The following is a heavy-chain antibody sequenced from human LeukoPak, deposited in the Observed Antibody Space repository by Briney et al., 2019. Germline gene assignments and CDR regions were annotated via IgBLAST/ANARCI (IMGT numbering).Heavy chain of an antibody. D-gene: IGHD5-12*01. CDR2: IYSGGST. CDR3: ASTPEYSGYEPRDWYFDL. V-gene: IGHV3-66*01. CDR1: GFTVSSNY. J-gene: IGHJ2*01. Sequence: GGSLRLSCAASGFTVSSNYMSWVRQAPGKGLEWVSVIYSGGSTYYADSVKGRFTISRDNSKNTLYLQMNSLRAEDTAVYYCASTPEYSGYEPRDWYFDLWGRGTLVTVSS.